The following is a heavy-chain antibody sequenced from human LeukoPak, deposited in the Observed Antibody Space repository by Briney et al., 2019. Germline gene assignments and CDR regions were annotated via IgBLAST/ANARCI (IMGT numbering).Heavy chain of an antibody. CDR3: ARRRDFIDY. CDR1: GFTLSDCY. V-gene: IGHV3-11*01. Sequence: KPGGSLRLSCAASGFTLSDCYMSWIRQAPGKGLEWVSYSSSSGTTIYYADSVKGRFAISRDNAKKSLYLQMNSLRAEDTAVYYCARRRDFIDYWGQGTLVTVSS. J-gene: IGHJ4*02. D-gene: IGHD3/OR15-3a*01. CDR2: SSSSGTTI.